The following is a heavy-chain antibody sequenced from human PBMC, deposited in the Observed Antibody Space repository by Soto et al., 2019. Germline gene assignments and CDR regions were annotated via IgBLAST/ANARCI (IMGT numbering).Heavy chain of an antibody. V-gene: IGHV4-59*01. D-gene: IGHD2-2*02. CDR3: ARRYCSSTSCYNYFDY. CDR2: IYYSGST. CDR1: GGSISSYY. Sequence: KASETLSLTCTVSGGSISSYYWSWIGQPPGKGLEWIGYIYYSGSTNYNPSLKSRVTISVDTSKNQFSLKLSSVTAADTAVYYCARRYCSSTSCYNYFDYWGQGTLVTVSS. J-gene: IGHJ4*02.